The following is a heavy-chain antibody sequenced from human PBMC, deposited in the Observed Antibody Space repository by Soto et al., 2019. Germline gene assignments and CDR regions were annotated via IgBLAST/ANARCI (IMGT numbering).Heavy chain of an antibody. Sequence: SETLSLTCTVSGGSISSSSYYWGWIRQPPGKGLEWIGSIYYSGSTYYNPSPKSRVTISVDTSKNQFSLKLSSVTAADTAVYYCARHDYDYVWGSYRDRSYFDYWGQGTLVTVSS. CDR3: ARHDYDYVWGSYRDRSYFDY. J-gene: IGHJ4*02. D-gene: IGHD3-16*02. CDR1: GGSISSSSYY. CDR2: IYYSGST. V-gene: IGHV4-39*01.